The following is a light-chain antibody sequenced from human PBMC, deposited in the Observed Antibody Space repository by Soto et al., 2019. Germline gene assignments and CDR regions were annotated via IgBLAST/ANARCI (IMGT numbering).Light chain of an antibody. CDR1: QSVSYN. V-gene: IGKV3D-15*01. CDR2: GLS. Sequence: EIVMTQSPATLSVSPGERATLSCRASQSVSYNLAWYQQKPGQAPRLLLYGLSTRATGIPARFSSSGSGTEFTLTISSTQSEDVAIYYCQQYNDWPRTFGPGTKVDFK. CDR3: QQYNDWPRT. J-gene: IGKJ3*01.